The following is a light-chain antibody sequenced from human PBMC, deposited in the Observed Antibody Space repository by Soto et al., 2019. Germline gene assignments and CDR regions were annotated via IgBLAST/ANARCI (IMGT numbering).Light chain of an antibody. CDR2: AAS. CDR1: QSISSY. J-gene: IGKJ3*01. CDR3: QQSYSTPGS. Sequence: DIQMTQSPSSLSASVGDRVTITCRASQSISSYLNWYQQKPGKAPKLLIYAASSLQSGVPSRFSGSGSGTDFTLTISRPQPEEFATYYWQQSYSTPGSFGPGTKVHIK. V-gene: IGKV1-39*01.